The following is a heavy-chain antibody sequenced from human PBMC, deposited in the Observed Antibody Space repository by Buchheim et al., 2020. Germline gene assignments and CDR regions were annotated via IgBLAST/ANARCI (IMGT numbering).Heavy chain of an antibody. CDR1: GGSFSGHY. CDR3: ARTPVGGWGKIDY. J-gene: IGHJ4*02. Sequence: QVQLQESGPGLVKPSETLSLTCIVSGGSFSGHYWSWIRQPPGKGLEWLGHIYYTGTTNYNPRLNSRVAISLDRSKNQFSLKVNSVTAVDTAVYYCARTPVGGWGKIDYWGQGTL. V-gene: IGHV4-59*11. CDR2: IYYTGTT. D-gene: IGHD2-8*02.